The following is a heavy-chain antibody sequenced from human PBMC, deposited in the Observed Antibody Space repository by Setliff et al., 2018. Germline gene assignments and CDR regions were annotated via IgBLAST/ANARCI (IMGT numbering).Heavy chain of an antibody. Sequence: PSETLSLTCAVSGYSISTASYWGWFRQPPGKGLEWIASIYHTGSTYYNPSLRSRVTISLDTSKNQFSPKLTSVTAADTAVYYCAGGRRYDYGWDFDYWGQGTLVTVSS. D-gene: IGHD4-17*01. CDR3: AGGRRYDYGWDFDY. CDR1: GYSISTASY. CDR2: IYHTGST. V-gene: IGHV4-38-2*01. J-gene: IGHJ4*02.